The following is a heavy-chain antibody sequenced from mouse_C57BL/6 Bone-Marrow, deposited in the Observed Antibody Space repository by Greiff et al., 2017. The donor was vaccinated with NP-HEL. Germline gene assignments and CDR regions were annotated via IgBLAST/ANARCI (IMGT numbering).Heavy chain of an antibody. Sequence: GGGLVQPKGSLKLSCAASGFSFNTYAMNWVRQAPGKGLEWVARIRSKSNNYATYYADSVKDRFTISRDDSESMLYLQMNNLKTEDTAMYYCVRPHYYGSSTYAMDYWGQGTSVTVSS. D-gene: IGHD1-1*01. J-gene: IGHJ4*01. CDR1: GFSFNTYA. CDR2: IRSKSNNYAT. CDR3: VRPHYYGSSTYAMDY. V-gene: IGHV10-1*01.